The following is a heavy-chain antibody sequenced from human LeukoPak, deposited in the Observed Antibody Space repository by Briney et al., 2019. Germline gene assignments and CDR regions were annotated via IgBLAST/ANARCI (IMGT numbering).Heavy chain of an antibody. CDR1: GFTFTDQY. V-gene: IGHV3-72*01. J-gene: IGHJ3*01. D-gene: IGHD3-16*01. Sequence: PGGSLRLSCAASGFTFTDQYMDWVRQAPGKGLEWIGRSRNKANSHSSEYAASVKCRFTISRDGSGNLMYLQMNSLKIDDTAVYFCARDGGERGNSAFDVWGQGTEVTVSS. CDR2: SRNKANSHSS. CDR3: ARDGGERGNSAFDV.